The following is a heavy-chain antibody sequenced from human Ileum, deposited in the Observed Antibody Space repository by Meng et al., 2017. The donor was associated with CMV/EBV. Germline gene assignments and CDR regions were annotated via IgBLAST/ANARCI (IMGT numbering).Heavy chain of an antibody. CDR1: GYTFTGYY. CDR3: AREDYSSSPYGMDV. V-gene: IGHV1-2*02. Sequence: ASVKVSCKASGYTFTGYYMHWVRQAPGQGLEWMGWINPNSGGTNYAQKFQGRVTITRDKSISTAYMELSRLRSDDTAVYYCAREDYSSSPYGMDVWGQGTTVTVSS. J-gene: IGHJ6*02. D-gene: IGHD6-6*01. CDR2: INPNSGGT.